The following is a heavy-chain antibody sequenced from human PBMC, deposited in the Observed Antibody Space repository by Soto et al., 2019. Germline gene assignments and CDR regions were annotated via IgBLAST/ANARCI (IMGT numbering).Heavy chain of an antibody. CDR3: ATQNSSTAAHSYGMDV. CDR1: GGSISSSGYY. V-gene: IGHV4-39*01. J-gene: IGHJ6*04. D-gene: IGHD6-25*01. CDR2: IYSDGRT. Sequence: PSETLSLTCTVSGGSISSSGYYWGWIRQAPGKGLEWIGIIYSDGRTYYNPSLRSRVALAIGTSQNQFSLKLTSVDASDTAIYYCATQNSSTAAHSYGMDVWGVGTTVTVSS.